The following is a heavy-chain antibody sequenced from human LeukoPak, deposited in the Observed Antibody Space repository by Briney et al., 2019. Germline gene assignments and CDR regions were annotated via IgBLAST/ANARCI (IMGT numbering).Heavy chain of an antibody. J-gene: IGHJ4*02. V-gene: IGHV3-49*04. CDR1: GFTFGDYA. D-gene: IGHD6-19*01. CDR2: FRSKAYGGTT. Sequence: GGSLSLSCTASGFTFGDYAMSWVRQAPGKGLERVGFFRSKAYGGTTEYAASVKGRFTISRDDSKSIAYLQMNSLKTEDTAVYYCTRADSSGWDNFDYWGQGTLVTVSS. CDR3: TRADSSGWDNFDY.